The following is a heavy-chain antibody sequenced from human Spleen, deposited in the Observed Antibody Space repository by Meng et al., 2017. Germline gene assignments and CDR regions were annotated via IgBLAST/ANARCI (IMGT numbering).Heavy chain of an antibody. CDR3: ARGDSSGYYSIDY. V-gene: IGHV4-59*01. J-gene: IGHJ4*02. CDR2: IYYSGST. D-gene: IGHD3-22*01. CDR1: GGSISSYY. Sequence: SETLSLTCTVSGGSISSYYWSWIRQPPGKGLEWIGYIYYSGSTNYNPSLKSRVTILVDTSKNQFSLKLSSVTAADTAVYYCARGDSSGYYSIDYWGQGTLVTVSS.